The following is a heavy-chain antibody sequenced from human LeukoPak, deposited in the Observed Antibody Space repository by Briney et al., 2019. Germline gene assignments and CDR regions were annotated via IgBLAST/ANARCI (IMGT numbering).Heavy chain of an antibody. D-gene: IGHD4-17*01. CDR3: TRDEYGVGSNFFDY. CDR2: ITNKAFGGTA. J-gene: IGHJ4*02. V-gene: IGHV3-71*01. CDR1: GFSVSSSY. Sequence: GGSLRLSCAASGFSVSSSYMSWVRQAPEKGLEGVGFITNKAFGGTAEYAASVKGRFTISRDDSRSIAYLQMDNLRTEDTGVYYCTRDEYGVGSNFFDYWGQGTLVTVST.